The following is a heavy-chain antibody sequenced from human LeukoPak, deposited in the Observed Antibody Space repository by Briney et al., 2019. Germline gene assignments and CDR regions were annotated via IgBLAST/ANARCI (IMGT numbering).Heavy chain of an antibody. CDR2: INPNSGGT. D-gene: IGHD3-3*01. V-gene: IGHV1-2*04. J-gene: IGHJ6*04. CDR1: GYTFTGYY. Sequence: ASVKVSCKASGYTFTGYYMHWVRQAPGQGLEWMGWINPNSGGTNYAQKFQGWVTMTRDTSIRTAYMELSRLRSDDTAVYYCARESGSILGPMDVWGKGTTVTVSS. CDR3: ARESGSILGPMDV.